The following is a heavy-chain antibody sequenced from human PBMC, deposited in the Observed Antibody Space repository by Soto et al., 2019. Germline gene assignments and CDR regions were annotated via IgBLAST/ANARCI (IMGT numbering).Heavy chain of an antibody. J-gene: IGHJ4*02. Sequence: GGSLRLSCAASGFTFNSYAMSWVRQAPGKGLEWVSGISGGGSSTYYADFVKGRFTTSRDNSMNTLYLQMNSLRAEDTAVYFCPQYIAAGHGPTQGDYWGQGTLATVSS. CDR2: ISGGGSST. D-gene: IGHD6-25*01. CDR3: PQYIAAGHGPTQGDY. CDR1: GFTFNSYA. V-gene: IGHV3-23*01.